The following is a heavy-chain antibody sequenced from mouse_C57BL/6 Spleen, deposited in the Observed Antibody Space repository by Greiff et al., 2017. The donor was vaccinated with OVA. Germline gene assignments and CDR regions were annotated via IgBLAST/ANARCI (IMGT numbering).Heavy chain of an antibody. CDR1: GFSLTSYA. J-gene: IGHJ2*01. V-gene: IGHV2-9-1*01. D-gene: IGHD1-1*01. CDR2: IWTGGGT. Sequence: VMLVESGPGLVAPSQSLSITCTVSGFSLTSYAISWVRQPPGKGLEWLGVIWTGGGTNYNSALKSRLSISKDNSKSQVFLKMNSLQTDDTARYYCARNYYGSSYLHFDYWGQGTTLTVSS. CDR3: ARNYYGSSYLHFDY.